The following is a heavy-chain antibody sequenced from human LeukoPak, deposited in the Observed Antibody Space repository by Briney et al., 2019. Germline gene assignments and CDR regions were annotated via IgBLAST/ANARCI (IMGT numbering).Heavy chain of an antibody. J-gene: IGHJ4*02. Sequence: SETLSLTCTVSGGSISSYYWSWIRQPPGKGLEWIGYIYYSGSTNYNPSLKSRVTISVDTSKNQFSLKLSSVTAADTAVYYSARLEWEVGALDYWGQGTLVTVSS. V-gene: IGHV4-59*01. CDR1: GGSISSYY. D-gene: IGHD1-26*01. CDR3: ARLEWEVGALDY. CDR2: IYYSGST.